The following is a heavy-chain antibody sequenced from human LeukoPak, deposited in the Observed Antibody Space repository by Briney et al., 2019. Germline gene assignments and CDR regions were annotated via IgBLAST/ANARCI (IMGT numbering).Heavy chain of an antibody. CDR1: GFTFSNAW. Sequence: PGGSLRLSCAASGFTFSNAWMSWVRQAPGKGLVWVSRINSDGSSTSYAGSVKGRFTISRDNAKNTLYLQMNSLRAEDTAVYYCARATKAAGPFDYWGQGTLVTVSS. J-gene: IGHJ4*02. V-gene: IGHV3-74*01. D-gene: IGHD6-13*01. CDR2: INSDGSST. CDR3: ARATKAAGPFDY.